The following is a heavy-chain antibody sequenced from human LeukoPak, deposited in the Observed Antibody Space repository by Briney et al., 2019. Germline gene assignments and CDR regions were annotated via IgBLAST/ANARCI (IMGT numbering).Heavy chain of an antibody. V-gene: IGHV4-61*01. CDR2: IYYSGST. D-gene: IGHD3-22*01. Sequence: SETLSLTCTVSGGSVSSGSYYWSWIRQPPGKGLEWIGYIYYSGSTNYNPSLKSRVTISVDTSKNQFSLKLSSVTAADTAVYYCARGPYSSGYFNTWGQGILVTVSS. CDR3: ARGPYSSGYFNT. CDR1: GGSVSSGSYY. J-gene: IGHJ4*02.